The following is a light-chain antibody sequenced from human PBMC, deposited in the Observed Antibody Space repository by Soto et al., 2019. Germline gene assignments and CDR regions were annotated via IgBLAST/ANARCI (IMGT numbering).Light chain of an antibody. V-gene: IGKV3-20*01. CDR1: QSVSSSY. CDR3: QYYVSSPLAVT. CDR2: DTS. Sequence: EIVLTQSPGTLSLSPGERATLSCRASQSVSSSYLAWYQQKPGQAPRLLFYDTSNRATGIPERFSGSGSGTDFSLTISRLEPEDFAVYYCQYYVSSPLAVTFGGGTKVDI. J-gene: IGKJ4*01.